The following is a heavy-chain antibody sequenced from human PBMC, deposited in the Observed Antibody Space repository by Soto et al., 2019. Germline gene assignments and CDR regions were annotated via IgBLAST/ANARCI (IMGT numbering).Heavy chain of an antibody. CDR3: AREAFTVSGGTSPVRGGGIDV. V-gene: IGHV3-53*01. CDR2: IYRDGTT. J-gene: IGHJ6*02. D-gene: IGHD2-15*01. CDR1: DFSVSGNY. Sequence: GVLRLSCAASDFSVSGNYMSWVRRAPGRGLEWVSIIYRDGTTYSADSVRGRFIISRDNSQNTVDLQMNGLRVEDTAIYYCAREAFTVSGGTSPVRGGGIDVWGQGTTVTVSS.